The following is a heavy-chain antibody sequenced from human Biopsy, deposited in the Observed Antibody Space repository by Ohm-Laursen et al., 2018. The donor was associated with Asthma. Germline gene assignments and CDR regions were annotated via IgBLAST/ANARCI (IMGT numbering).Heavy chain of an antibody. V-gene: IGHV1-69*01. CDR2: VIPVPGTA. D-gene: IGHD5-12*01. CDR3: ATEYSGSDRIVYYYSGMEV. CDR1: GYTFSNYA. J-gene: IGHJ6*02. Sequence: SSVKVSCKASGYTFSNYAISWVRQAPRQGLEWMGGVIPVPGTADYAQMFECRVTITADASTSTAYMELSSLRSEDTAVYYCATEYSGSDRIVYYYSGMEVWGQGNTVTVSS.